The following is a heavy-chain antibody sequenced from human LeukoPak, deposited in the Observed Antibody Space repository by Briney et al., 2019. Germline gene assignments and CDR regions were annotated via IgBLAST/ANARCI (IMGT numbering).Heavy chain of an antibody. D-gene: IGHD1-26*01. Sequence: GGPLRLSCAASGFTFSDYYMSWIRQAPGKGLEWVSYISSSGSTIYYADSVKGRFTISRDNAKNSLYLQMNSLRAEDTAVYYCARVSGSSEYYFDYWGQGTLVTVSS. CDR2: ISSSGSTI. J-gene: IGHJ4*02. CDR3: ARVSGSSEYYFDY. CDR1: GFTFSDYY. V-gene: IGHV3-11*04.